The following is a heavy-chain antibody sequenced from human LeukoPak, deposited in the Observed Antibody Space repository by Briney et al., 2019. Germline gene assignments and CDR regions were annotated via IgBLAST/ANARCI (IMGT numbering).Heavy chain of an antibody. D-gene: IGHD5-24*01. CDR3: ARGARAGYNLEPFDY. J-gene: IGHJ4*02. CDR2: IYYGGST. V-gene: IGHV4-59*08. Sequence: SETLSLTCTVSGGSMSSYYWSWIRQPPGKGLEWIWYIYYGGSTKYNPSLKSRVTISVDTSKNQFSLKLSSVTAADTAVYYCARGARAGYNLEPFDYWGQGTLVTVSS. CDR1: GGSMSSYY.